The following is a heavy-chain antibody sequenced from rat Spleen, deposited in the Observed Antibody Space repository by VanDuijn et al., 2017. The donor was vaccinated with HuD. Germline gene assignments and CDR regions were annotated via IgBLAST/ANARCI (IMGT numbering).Heavy chain of an antibody. V-gene: IGHV2-30*01. CDR1: GFSLTSYN. CDR3: VREEDNSYYFDY. J-gene: IGHJ2*01. D-gene: IGHD1-10*01. Sequence: QVQLKESGPGLVQPSQTLSLTCTVSGFSLTSYNVHWVRQPTGKGLEWMGVVWTVGSTDYNSALKSRLSISRDTAKSQVFLKMNSLQTGDIATYYCVREEDNSYYFDYWGQGVMVTVSS. CDR2: VWTVGST.